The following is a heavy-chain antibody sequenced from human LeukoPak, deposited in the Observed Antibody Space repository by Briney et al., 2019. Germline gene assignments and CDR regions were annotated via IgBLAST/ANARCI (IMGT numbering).Heavy chain of an antibody. CDR1: GDSFSSNSAA. V-gene: IGHV6-1*01. Sequence: PSQTLSLTCAISGDSFSSNSAAWDWIRQSPSRGLEWLGRTYYRSTLYNDFAVSVKSRIFINPDASKNQISLQLNSVTPEDTAIYYCARGWTNFDYWGQGTLVTVSS. CDR2: TYYRSTLYN. CDR3: ARGWTNFDY. J-gene: IGHJ4*02.